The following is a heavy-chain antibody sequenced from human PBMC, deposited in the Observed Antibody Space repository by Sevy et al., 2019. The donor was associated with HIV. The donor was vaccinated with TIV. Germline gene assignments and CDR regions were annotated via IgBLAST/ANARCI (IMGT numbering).Heavy chain of an antibody. CDR2: IWHDGKNK. CDR1: GFTFRNYS. D-gene: IGHD6-13*01. V-gene: IGHV3-33*01. J-gene: IGHJ6*02. Sequence: GGSLRLSCVASGFTFRNYSMHWVRQAPGKGLEWVAVIWHDGKNKNYAESVKGRFTIFRDNSKNTLYLEMNSLRVEDTAVFYCARDQGKDAPMDVWGQGTTVTVSS. CDR3: ARDQGKDAPMDV.